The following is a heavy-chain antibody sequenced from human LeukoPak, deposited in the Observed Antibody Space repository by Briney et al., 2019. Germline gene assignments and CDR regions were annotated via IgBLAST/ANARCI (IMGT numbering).Heavy chain of an antibody. CDR2: ISGGGGST. CDR3: AKVETAFDY. Sequence: PGGSLRLSCAASGFTFSSYAMSWIRQAPGKGLEWVSAISGGGGSTYYADSVKGRFTISRDNSKNTLCLQMNSLRAEDTAVYYCAKVETAFDYWGQGTLVTVSS. J-gene: IGHJ4*02. CDR1: GFTFSSYA. V-gene: IGHV3-23*01. D-gene: IGHD1-14*01.